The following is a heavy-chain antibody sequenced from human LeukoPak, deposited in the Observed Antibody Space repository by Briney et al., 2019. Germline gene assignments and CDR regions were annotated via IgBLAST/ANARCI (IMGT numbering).Heavy chain of an antibody. D-gene: IGHD3-22*01. V-gene: IGHV3-23*01. J-gene: IGHJ4*02. CDR2: LTGDGGRA. CDR3: AKGTYYDSGASAY. Sequence: GGSLRLSCVASRFTFSSFAMSWVRQSPGKGLEWVSTLTGDGGRAYYADSVKGRFTISRDNSNNTLFLRMHSLRGDDTAVYYCAKGTYYDSGASAYWGQGTLVVVSS. CDR1: RFTFSSFA.